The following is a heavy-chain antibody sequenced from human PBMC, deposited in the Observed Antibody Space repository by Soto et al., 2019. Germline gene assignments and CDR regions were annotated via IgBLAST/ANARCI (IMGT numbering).Heavy chain of an antibody. CDR1: GGSISSNW. D-gene: IGHD3-22*01. CDR2: IYHSGST. Sequence: SLTCTVSGGSISSNWWSWVRQPPGKGLEWIGEIYHSGSTNYNPSLKSRVTISVDKSKNQFSLKLSSVTAADTAVYYCARVRILQYYDSSGYYDYWGQGTLVTVSS. V-gene: IGHV4-4*02. CDR3: ARVRILQYYDSSGYYDY. J-gene: IGHJ4*02.